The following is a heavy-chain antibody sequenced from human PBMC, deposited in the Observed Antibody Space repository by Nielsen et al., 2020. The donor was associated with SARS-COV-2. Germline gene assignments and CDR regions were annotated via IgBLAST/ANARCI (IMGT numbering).Heavy chain of an antibody. CDR2: ISSSSSYI. CDR1: GFTFSSYS. V-gene: IGHV3-21*01. D-gene: IGHD6-19*01. CDR3: ARDSPGSGWYFDY. J-gene: IGHJ4*02. Sequence: GGSLRLSCAASGFTFSSYSMNWVRQAPGKGLEWVSSISSSSSYIYYADSVKGRFTISRDNAKNSLYLQMNSLRAEDTAVYYRARDSPGSGWYFDYWGQGTLVTVSS.